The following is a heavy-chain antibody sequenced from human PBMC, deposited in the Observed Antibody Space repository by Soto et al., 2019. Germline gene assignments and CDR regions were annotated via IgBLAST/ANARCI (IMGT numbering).Heavy chain of an antibody. J-gene: IGHJ4*02. CDR3: ARRSSSGWLFDY. CDR2: IYYSGST. Sequence: SETLSLTCTVSGGSISSSSYYWGWIRQPPGKGLEWIGSIYYSGSTYYNPSLKSRATISVDTSKNQFSLNLSSVTAADTAVYYCARRSSSGWLFDYWGQGTLVTVSS. D-gene: IGHD6-19*01. CDR1: GGSISSSSYY. V-gene: IGHV4-39*01.